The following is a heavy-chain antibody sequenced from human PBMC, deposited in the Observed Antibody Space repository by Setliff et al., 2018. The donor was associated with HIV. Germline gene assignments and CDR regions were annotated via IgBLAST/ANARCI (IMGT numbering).Heavy chain of an antibody. CDR1: DGSISSSNW. Sequence: PSETLSLTCAVSDGSISSSNWWSWVRQPPGKGLEWIGEIYHTQNTNYSPSLKSRVTISVDKSKNQFSLKLTSVTAADTAVYYCARGANFWSGYDSWGPGTLVTVYS. CDR3: ARGANFWSGYDS. D-gene: IGHD3-3*01. V-gene: IGHV4-4*02. CDR2: IYHTQNT. J-gene: IGHJ4*02.